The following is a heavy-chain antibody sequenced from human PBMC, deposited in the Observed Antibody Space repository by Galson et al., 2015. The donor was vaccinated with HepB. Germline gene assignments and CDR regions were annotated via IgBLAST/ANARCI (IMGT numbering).Heavy chain of an antibody. J-gene: IGHJ4*02. Sequence: SLRLSCAASGFTFSNAWMSWVRQAPGKGLEWVGRIKSKTDGGTTDYAAPVKGRFTISRDDSKNTLYLQMNSLKTEDTAVYYCTTDSGFGYCSGGSCYPFDYWGQGTLVTVSS. D-gene: IGHD2-15*01. CDR3: TTDSGFGYCSGGSCYPFDY. CDR1: GFTFSNAW. CDR2: IKSKTDGGTT. V-gene: IGHV3-15*01.